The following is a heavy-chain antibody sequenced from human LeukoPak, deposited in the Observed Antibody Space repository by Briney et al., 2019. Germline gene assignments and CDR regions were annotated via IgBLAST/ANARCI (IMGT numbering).Heavy chain of an antibody. V-gene: IGHV3-21*01. CDR3: ARDSSYSFDY. J-gene: IGHJ4*02. CDR1: GFTFSSYS. CDR2: ISSSSIYM. Sequence: GGSLRLSCAASGFTFSSYSMNWVRQAPGKGLEWVSSISSSSIYMYYADSVKGRFTISRDNAKNSLYLQMNSLRAEDTAVYYCARDSSYSFDYWGQGTLVTVSS. D-gene: IGHD2-15*01.